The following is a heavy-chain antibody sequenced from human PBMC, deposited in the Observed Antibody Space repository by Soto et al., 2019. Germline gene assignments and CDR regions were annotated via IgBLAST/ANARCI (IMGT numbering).Heavy chain of an antibody. CDR1: GYTFTSYA. CDR3: ARDQITMVRGVITYYYYGVDV. CDR2: INAGNGNT. V-gene: IGHV1-3*01. Sequence: GALVKVSCKASGYTFTSYAMHWVRQAPGQRLEWMGWINAGNGNTKYSQKFQGRVTITRDTSASTAYMELSSLRSEDTAVYYCARDQITMVRGVITYYYYGVDVWGQGTTVTVSS. J-gene: IGHJ6*02. D-gene: IGHD3-10*01.